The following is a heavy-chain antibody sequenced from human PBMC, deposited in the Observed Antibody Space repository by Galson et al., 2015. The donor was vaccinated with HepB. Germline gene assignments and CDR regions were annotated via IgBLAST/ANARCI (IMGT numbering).Heavy chain of an antibody. V-gene: IGHV3-48*03. Sequence: SLRLSCAASGFTFSNYDMNWVRQAPGKGLEWVSYISSSGTTIYYADSVKGRFTISRDNAKNSLYLQMNSLRAEDTAVYYCARDDSGFRYGYYYYYGMDVWGQGTTVTVSS. CDR2: ISSSGTTI. CDR1: GFTFSNYD. CDR3: ARDDSGFRYGYYYYYGMDV. D-gene: IGHD4/OR15-4a*01. J-gene: IGHJ6*02.